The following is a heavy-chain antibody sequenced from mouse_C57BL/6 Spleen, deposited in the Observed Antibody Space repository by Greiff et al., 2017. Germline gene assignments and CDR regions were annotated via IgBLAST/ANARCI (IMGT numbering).Heavy chain of an antibody. D-gene: IGHD2-4*01. CDR1: GYTFPDDY. CDR3: AIDYDGGFAY. V-gene: IGHV1-19*01. J-gene: IGHJ3*01. CDR2: ITPYNGGT. Sequence: EVQLQQSGPVLVKPGASVKMSCKASGYTFPDDYMNWVKQSHGKSLEWIGVITPYNGGTSYNQKFKGKATLTVDKSSSTAYMELNSLTSEDSAVYYCAIDYDGGFAYWGQGTLVTVSA.